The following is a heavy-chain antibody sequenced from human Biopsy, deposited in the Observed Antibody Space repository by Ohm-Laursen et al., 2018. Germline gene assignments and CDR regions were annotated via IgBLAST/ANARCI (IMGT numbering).Heavy chain of an antibody. V-gene: IGHV1-46*01. J-gene: IGHJ4*02. CDR1: GYSFTSYY. CDR2: INPSGSTT. D-gene: IGHD6-19*01. Sequence: GAPVKVSCKASGYSFTSYYMHWVRQAPGQGLEWMGMINPSGSTTSYPQIFQGRVTMTRDTSKSTVYMELTSLRSADTAVYFCARSTGWYGDLYYFDYWGQGTLITVSS. CDR3: ARSTGWYGDLYYFDY.